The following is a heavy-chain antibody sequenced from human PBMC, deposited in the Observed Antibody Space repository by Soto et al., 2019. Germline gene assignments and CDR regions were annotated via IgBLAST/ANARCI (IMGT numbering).Heavy chain of an antibody. J-gene: IGHJ4*02. CDR3: VGESAGPYFDY. CDR2: IYSGGST. CDR1: GFTVSSNY. V-gene: IGHV3-66*01. Sequence: HPGGSLGLSCAASGFTVSSNYMSWVRQAPGKGLEWVSVIYSGGSTYYADSVKGRFTISRDNSKNTLYLQMNSLRAEDTAVYYCVGESAGPYFDYWGQGTLVTVSS.